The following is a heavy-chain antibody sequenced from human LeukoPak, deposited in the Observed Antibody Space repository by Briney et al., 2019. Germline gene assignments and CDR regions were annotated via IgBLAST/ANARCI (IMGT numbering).Heavy chain of an antibody. D-gene: IGHD5-12*01. CDR1: GGPSSGYY. J-gene: IGHJ4*02. Sequence: SETLSLTCAVYGGPSSGYYWSWIRQPPGKGLEWIGEINHSGSTNYNPSLKSRVTISVDTSKNQFSLKLSSVTAADTAVYYCARGKWLRSSFDYWGQGTLVTVSS. CDR2: INHSGST. CDR3: ARGKWLRSSFDY. V-gene: IGHV4-34*01.